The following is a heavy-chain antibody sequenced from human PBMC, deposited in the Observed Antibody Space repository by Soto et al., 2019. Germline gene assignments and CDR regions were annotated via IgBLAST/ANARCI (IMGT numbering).Heavy chain of an antibody. J-gene: IGHJ4*02. CDR2: INSDGSSI. V-gene: IGHV3-74*01. Sequence: EVQLAESGGGLVQPGGSLRLSCAASGFTFSSYWMHWVRQAPGKGLVWVSRINSDGSSISYADSVKGRFTISRDNAKNTLYLQMNSLRAEDTAVYYCARPVLPGGGDYDYWGQGTLVTVSS. CDR1: GFTFSSYW. CDR3: ARPVLPGGGDYDY. D-gene: IGHD5-12*01.